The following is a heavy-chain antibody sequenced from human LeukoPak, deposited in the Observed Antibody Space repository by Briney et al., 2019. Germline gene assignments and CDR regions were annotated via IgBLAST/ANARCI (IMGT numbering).Heavy chain of an antibody. D-gene: IGHD1-1*01. V-gene: IGHV3-7*01. J-gene: IGHJ2*01. CDR3: AKVRDNWGPAEDWYFDL. CDR2: IKQDGSEK. Sequence: PGGSLRLSCAASGFTFSRYWMTWVRQVPEKGLEWVANIKQDGSEKDYVDSVKGRFTISRDNAKKSLYLQMNSLRVEDTAVYYCAKVRDNWGPAEDWYFDLWGRGTLVTVSS. CDR1: GFTFSRYW.